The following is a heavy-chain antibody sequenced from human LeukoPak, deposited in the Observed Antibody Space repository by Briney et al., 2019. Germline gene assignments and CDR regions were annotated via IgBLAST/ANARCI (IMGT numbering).Heavy chain of an antibody. CDR2: INPNSGAT. J-gene: IGHJ4*02. CDR1: GYTFTGYY. D-gene: IGHD6-19*01. V-gene: IGHV1-2*02. Sequence: ASVKVSCKASGYTFTGYYLHWVRQAPVQGLEWMGWINPNSGATNYAQKFQGRVTMTRDTSISTAYMELSSLRFDDTAVYYCARGIAVAGIDYWGQGTLVTVSS. CDR3: ARGIAVAGIDY.